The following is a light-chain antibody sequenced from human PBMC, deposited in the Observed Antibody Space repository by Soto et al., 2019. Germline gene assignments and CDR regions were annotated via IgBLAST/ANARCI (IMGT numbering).Light chain of an antibody. CDR2: AAS. J-gene: IGKJ5*01. Sequence: DIQMTQSPSSLSASVGDRVTITCRASQSISNYLNWYQQKPGKAPKVLISAASTLQSGVPSRFSGIGSGTDFTLTISSLQPEEFATYYCQQTYSTPNTFGQGTRLEIK. CDR1: QSISNY. V-gene: IGKV1-39*01. CDR3: QQTYSTPNT.